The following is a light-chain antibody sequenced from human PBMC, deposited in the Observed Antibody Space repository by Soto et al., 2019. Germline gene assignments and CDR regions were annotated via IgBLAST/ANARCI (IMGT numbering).Light chain of an antibody. J-gene: IGKJ1*01. CDR3: QQYHQWPQT. V-gene: IGKV3-15*01. CDR1: QNVGSG. Sequence: DIVTTQSPATLSLSPGERATLSCRASQNVGSGLAWYQQKAGQAPRLLIYGASAMATNIPARFSGSGSGTEFTLTISSLQSEDFAVYYCQQYHQWPQTFGQGTKVEIK. CDR2: GAS.